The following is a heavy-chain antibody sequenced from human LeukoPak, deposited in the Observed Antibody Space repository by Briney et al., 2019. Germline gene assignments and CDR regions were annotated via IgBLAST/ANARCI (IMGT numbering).Heavy chain of an antibody. CDR3: ARDGDGYNPN. D-gene: IGHD5-24*01. CDR2: IIPIFGTA. V-gene: IGHV1-69*13. J-gene: IGHJ4*02. CDR1: GGTFSSYA. Sequence: SVKVSFKSSGGTFSSYAISWVRQAPGQGLECMGGIIPIFGTANYAQKFQGRVTITADESTSTAYMELSSLRSEDTAVYYCARDGDGYNPNWGQGTLVTVSS.